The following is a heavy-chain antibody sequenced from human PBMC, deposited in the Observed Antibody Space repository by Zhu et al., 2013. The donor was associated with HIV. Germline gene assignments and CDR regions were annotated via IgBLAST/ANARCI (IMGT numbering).Heavy chain of an antibody. D-gene: IGHD6-13*01. CDR3: ARDILAAVTHGDYYYYMDV. J-gene: IGHJ6*03. CDR2: IIPSFGTA. CDR1: GGTFRSNG. V-gene: IGHV1-69*01. Sequence: QVQLVQSGAEVKKPGSSVRVSCKASGGTFRSNGISWVRQAPGQGLEWMGGIIPSFGTANYAQKFQGRVTITADESRSTAYMELSSLRSEDTAVYYCARDILAAVTHGDYYYYMDVWGKGTTVTVSS.